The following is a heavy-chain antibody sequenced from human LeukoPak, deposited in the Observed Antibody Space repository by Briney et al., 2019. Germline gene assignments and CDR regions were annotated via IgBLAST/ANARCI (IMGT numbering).Heavy chain of an antibody. V-gene: IGHV3-30*18. Sequence: GGALRLSCAASGFTFSSYDMHWVRQAPGKGLEWVTVISYDGSNKYYGDSVKGRFTISRDNSKNTLYLKMNSLRAEDTAVYYCAKEGSNGDFDYWGQGTLVTVSS. J-gene: IGHJ4*02. CDR3: AKEGSNGDFDY. CDR2: ISYDGSNK. D-gene: IGHD1-26*01. CDR1: GFTFSSYD.